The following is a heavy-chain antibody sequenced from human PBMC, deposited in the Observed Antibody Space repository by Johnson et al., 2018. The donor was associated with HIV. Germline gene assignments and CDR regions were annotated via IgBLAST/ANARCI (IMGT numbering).Heavy chain of an antibody. D-gene: IGHD6-13*01. CDR3: ARDGGYSSSWYKYAFDI. V-gene: IGHV3-30*04. Sequence: QVQLVESGGGLVQPGGSLRLSCAASGITVSSYAMHWVRQAPGKGLEWVAVISYDGSNKYYADSVKGRFTISRDNSKNTLYLQMNSLRAEDTAVYYCARDGGYSSSWYKYAFDIWGQGTMVTVSS. CDR1: GITVSSYA. J-gene: IGHJ3*02. CDR2: ISYDGSNK.